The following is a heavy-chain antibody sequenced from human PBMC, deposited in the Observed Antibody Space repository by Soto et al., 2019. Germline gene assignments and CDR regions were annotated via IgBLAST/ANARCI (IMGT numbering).Heavy chain of an antibody. J-gene: IGHJ4*02. CDR3: ASGCDTTMSPPDY. D-gene: IGHD5-18*01. Sequence: QVQLVQSGAEVKKPGASVKVSCKASGYTFISYDINWVRQATGQGLEWMGWMNPSSGNTVYAQKFQGRVTMTRNTSISAAYMELSSLRSEDTAVYYCASGCDTTMSPPDYWGQGTLVTVSS. CDR1: GYTFISYD. CDR2: MNPSSGNT. V-gene: IGHV1-8*01.